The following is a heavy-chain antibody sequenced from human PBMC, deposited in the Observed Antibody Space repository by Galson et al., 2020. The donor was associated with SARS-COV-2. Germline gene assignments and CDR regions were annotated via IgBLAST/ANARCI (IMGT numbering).Heavy chain of an antibody. CDR3: ARGIYYYDRVYY. D-gene: IGHD3-22*01. CDR2: IYYSGST. J-gene: IGHJ4*02. CDR1: GDSITRYY. V-gene: IGHV4-59*01. Sequence: SETLSLTCTVSGDSITRYYWNWIRQPPGKGLEWIGNIYYSGSTNYNPSLKSRVTMSIDTSKNEFSLKLSSVTAADTAMYYCARGIYYYDRVYYWGQGTLVTVSS.